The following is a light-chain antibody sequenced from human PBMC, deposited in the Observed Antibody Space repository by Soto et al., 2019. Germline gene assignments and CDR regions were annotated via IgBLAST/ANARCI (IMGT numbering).Light chain of an antibody. J-gene: IGLJ2*01. Sequence: QSALTQPASVSGSPGQSITISCTGTSSDIGAYNFVSWYQQHPGKAPKLLLYDVNIRPSGVSNRFSGSKSGNTASRTISGLQAEDEADYYCTSWTTSTTMIFGGATQLTVL. CDR1: SSDIGAYNF. V-gene: IGLV2-14*03. CDR2: DVN. CDR3: TSWTTSTTMI.